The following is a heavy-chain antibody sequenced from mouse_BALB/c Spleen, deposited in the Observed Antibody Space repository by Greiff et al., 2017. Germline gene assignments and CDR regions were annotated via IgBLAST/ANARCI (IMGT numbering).Heavy chain of an antibody. J-gene: IGHJ1*01. D-gene: IGHD2-3*01. CDR3: ARQRAYDYGYFDV. V-gene: IGHV5-9-3*01. CDR2: ISSGGSYT. CDR1: GFTFSSYA. Sequence: EVHLVESGGGLVKPGGSLKLSCAASGFTFSSYAMSWVRQTPEKRLEWVATISSGGSYTYYPDSVKGRFTISRDNAKNTLYLQMSSLRSEDTAMYYCARQRAYDYGYFDVWGAGTTVTVSS.